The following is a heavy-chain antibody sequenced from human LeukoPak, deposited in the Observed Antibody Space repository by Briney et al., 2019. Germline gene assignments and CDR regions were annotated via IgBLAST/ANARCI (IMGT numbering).Heavy chain of an antibody. D-gene: IGHD5-24*01. Sequence: GASVKVSCKASGYTFSTYYMHWVRQAPGQGLEWMGIINPSGGSTSYAQKFQGRVTMTRDTSTSTVYMELSSLRSEDTAVYYCASERRDGYIIDYWGQGTLVTVSS. J-gene: IGHJ4*02. CDR1: GYTFSTYY. V-gene: IGHV1-46*01. CDR3: ASERRDGYIIDY. CDR2: INPSGGST.